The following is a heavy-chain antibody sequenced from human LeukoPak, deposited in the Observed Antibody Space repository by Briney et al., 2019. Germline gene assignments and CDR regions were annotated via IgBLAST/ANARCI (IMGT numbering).Heavy chain of an antibody. D-gene: IGHD6-19*01. CDR2: IYISGTT. V-gene: IGHV4-4*07. J-gene: IGHJ4*02. Sequence: PSETLSLTCTVSGTSISSYYWSWIRQPAGKGLEWIGRIYISGTTNYNPSLESRVTMSLDTSKNQCSLKLTPVTAADTAVYYCARGSGWLDFWGRGTLITVSS. CDR1: GTSISSYY. CDR3: ARGSGWLDF.